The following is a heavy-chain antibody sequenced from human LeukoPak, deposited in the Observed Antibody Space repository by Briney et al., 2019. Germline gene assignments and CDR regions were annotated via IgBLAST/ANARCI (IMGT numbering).Heavy chain of an antibody. CDR3: TTPQIVGATLFDY. D-gene: IGHD1-26*01. V-gene: IGHV3-15*01. CDR2: IKSKTDGGTT. Sequence: GGSLRLSCAASGFTFSNAWMSWVRQAPGKGLEWVGRIKSKTDGGTTDYAAPVKGRFTISRDDSKNTLYLQMNSLKTEDTAVYYCTTPQIVGATLFDYWGQRTLVTVSS. J-gene: IGHJ4*02. CDR1: GFTFSNAW.